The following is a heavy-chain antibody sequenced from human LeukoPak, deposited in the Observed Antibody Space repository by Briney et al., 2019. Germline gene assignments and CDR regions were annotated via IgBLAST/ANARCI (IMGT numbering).Heavy chain of an antibody. Sequence: PGGSLRLSCAASGFTFGTYAMTWVRQAPGKGLEWVSVISGSGGSTYYADSVKGRFTISRDNAKNTLYLQMNSLRAEDTAVYYCARDASMTYVDYWGQGTLVTVSS. V-gene: IGHV3-23*01. CDR1: GFTFGTYA. J-gene: IGHJ4*02. D-gene: IGHD2/OR15-2a*01. CDR3: ARDASMTYVDY. CDR2: ISGSGGST.